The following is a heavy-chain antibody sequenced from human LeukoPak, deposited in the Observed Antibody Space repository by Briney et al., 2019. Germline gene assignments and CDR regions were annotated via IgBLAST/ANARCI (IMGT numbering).Heavy chain of an antibody. Sequence: ASVKVSCKASGYTFTSYGISWVRQAPGQGLEWMGWISAYNGNTNYAQKLQGRVTITADKSTSTAYMELSSLRSEDTAVYYCARVSLSIAAAGLYYFDYWGQGTLVTVSS. CDR3: ARVSLSIAAAGLYYFDY. CDR2: ISAYNGNT. J-gene: IGHJ4*02. V-gene: IGHV1-18*01. CDR1: GYTFTSYG. D-gene: IGHD6-13*01.